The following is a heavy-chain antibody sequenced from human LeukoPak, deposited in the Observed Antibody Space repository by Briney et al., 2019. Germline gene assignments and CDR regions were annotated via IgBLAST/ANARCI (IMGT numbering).Heavy chain of an antibody. J-gene: IGHJ2*01. CDR2: TYYGENT. V-gene: IGHV4-31*03. CDR3: ARGTAGYCTGGRYYYWFFDL. Sequence: SETLSLTCTVSGGSISRGGDYWTWIRQHPGKGLEWIGNTYYGENTYYNPALKSRVTMSVDTSKNQYSLKLSSVTAADTAVYYCARGTAGYCTGGRYYYWFFDLWGRGTLVTVSS. CDR1: GGSISRGGDY. D-gene: IGHD2-8*02.